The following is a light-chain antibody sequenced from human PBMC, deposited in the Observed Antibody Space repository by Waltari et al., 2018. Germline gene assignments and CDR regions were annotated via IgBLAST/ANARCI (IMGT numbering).Light chain of an antibody. CDR3: CSYAGTIPFV. J-gene: IGLJ1*01. CDR1: SSDIGSFNL. Sequence: QSALTQTASVSGSPGQSITLSCTGTSSDIGSFNLVSWYQQHPGKAPKLMIYEVSQRPSGVSNRFSGSNSANTASLTISGLQAEDEADYYCCSYAGTIPFVFGTGTKVTVL. V-gene: IGLV2-23*02. CDR2: EVS.